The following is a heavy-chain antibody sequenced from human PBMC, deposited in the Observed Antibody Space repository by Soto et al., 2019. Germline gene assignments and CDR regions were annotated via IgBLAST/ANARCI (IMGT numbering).Heavy chain of an antibody. D-gene: IGHD3-22*01. CDR1: GFTFEDHA. V-gene: IGHV3-9*01. CDR2: INWNSGIT. Sequence: EVQLVESGGGLVQPGRSLRLSCAAIGFTFEDHAMHWIRQVPGKGLEWVAGINWNSGITGYADSVKGRFTISRDNANNSQHLEMNSLKSEDTALYYCAKGRGALTVVSNWFDPWGQGTLVTVSS. CDR3: AKGRGALTVVSNWFDP. J-gene: IGHJ5*02.